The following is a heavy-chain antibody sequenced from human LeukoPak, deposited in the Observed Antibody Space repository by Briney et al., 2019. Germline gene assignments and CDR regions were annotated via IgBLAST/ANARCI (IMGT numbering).Heavy chain of an antibody. CDR2: IRQDGGEK. CDR3: ARDYHKPYYFDS. CDR1: GFTFSSYW. Sequence: PGGSLRLSCAASGFTFSSYWMSWVHQVTGKGLEWVANIRQDGGEKYHIDSVKGRFTISRDNAKNSLYLQMNSLRAEDTAVYYCARDYHKPYYFDSWGQGTLVTVS. D-gene: IGHD1-14*01. J-gene: IGHJ4*02. V-gene: IGHV3-7*01.